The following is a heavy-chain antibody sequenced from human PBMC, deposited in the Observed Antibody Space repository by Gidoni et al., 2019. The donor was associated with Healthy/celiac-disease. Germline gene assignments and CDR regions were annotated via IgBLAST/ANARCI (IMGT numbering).Heavy chain of an antibody. CDR3: ARQGIMGIVAGTPIWWFDP. D-gene: IGHD5-12*01. J-gene: IGHJ5*02. Sequence: QLQLQESGPGLVKPSETLSLTCTVSGGSISSSSYYWGWIRQPPGKGLAWIGSIYYSGSTYYNPSLTTRVTISVDTSKNQFSLKLSSVTAADTAVYYCARQGIMGIVAGTPIWWFDPWGQGTLGTVSS. CDR2: IYYSGST. V-gene: IGHV4-39*01. CDR1: GGSISSSSYY.